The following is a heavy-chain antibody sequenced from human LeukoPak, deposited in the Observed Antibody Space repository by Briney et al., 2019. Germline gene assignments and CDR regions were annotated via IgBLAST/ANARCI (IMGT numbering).Heavy chain of an antibody. J-gene: IGHJ4*02. Sequence: GGSLRLSCVASGFTFSRDWMRWVRQAPGKGLEWVANIKEDGSAQYYADSVKGRFTISRDNTKNSLYMQMNSLTAEDTAMYYCAKDGDGYHNWGKGALVTVSS. D-gene: IGHD3-9*01. CDR1: GFTFSRDW. CDR3: AKDGDGYHN. V-gene: IGHV3-7*01. CDR2: IKEDGSAQ.